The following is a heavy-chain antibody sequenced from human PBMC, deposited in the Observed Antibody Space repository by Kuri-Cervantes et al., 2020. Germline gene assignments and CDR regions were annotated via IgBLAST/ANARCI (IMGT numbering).Heavy chain of an antibody. J-gene: IGHJ3*02. Sequence: GSLRLSCAVSGGSISSSNWWSWVRQPPGKGLEWIGEIYHSGSTNYNPSLKGRVTISVDTSKNQFSLKLSSVTAADTAVYYCARGGDMTPDIWGQGTRVT. V-gene: IGHV4-4*02. CDR2: IYHSGST. CDR3: ARGGDMTPDI. CDR1: GGSISSSNW. D-gene: IGHD3-16*01.